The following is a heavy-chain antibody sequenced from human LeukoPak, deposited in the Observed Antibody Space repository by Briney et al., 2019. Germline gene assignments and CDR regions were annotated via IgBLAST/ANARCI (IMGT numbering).Heavy chain of an antibody. V-gene: IGHV4-4*07. Sequence: SETLSLTCTVSGGSISSYYWSWIRQPAGEGLEWIGRIYTSGSTNYNPSLKSRVTISVDTSKNQFSLKLSSVTAADTAVYYCARESIAARRLDYWGQGTLVTVSP. CDR1: GGSISSYY. J-gene: IGHJ4*02. D-gene: IGHD6-6*01. CDR3: ARESIAARRLDY. CDR2: IYTSGST.